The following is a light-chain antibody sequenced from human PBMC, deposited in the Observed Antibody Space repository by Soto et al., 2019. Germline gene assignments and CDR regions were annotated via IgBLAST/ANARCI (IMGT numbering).Light chain of an antibody. V-gene: IGLV2-14*01. CDR1: SSDVGRYNY. J-gene: IGLJ1*01. CDR2: EVS. CDR3: SSYTTSSPDV. Sequence: QSVLTQPASVSESPGQSITISCTGTSSDVGRYNYVSWYQQHPGKAPKLMIYEVSNRPSGVSNRFSGSKSGNTASLTISGLQAEDEADYYCSSYTTSSPDVFGTGTKVTVL.